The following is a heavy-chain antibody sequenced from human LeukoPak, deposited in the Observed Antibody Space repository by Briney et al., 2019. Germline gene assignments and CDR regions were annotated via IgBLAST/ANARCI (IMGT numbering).Heavy chain of an antibody. D-gene: IGHD5-12*01. J-gene: IGHJ5*02. CDR2: IYYSGST. CDR1: GSSINSITNY. V-gene: IGHV4-39*01. Sequence: PSETLSLTCTVSGSSINSITNYWGWIRQPPGKGLEWIGSIYYSGSTYYNPSLKSRVTISVDTSKNQFSLKLSSVTAADTAVYYCARLYVPEENSGYDGNWFDPWGQGTLVTVSS. CDR3: ARLYVPEENSGYDGNWFDP.